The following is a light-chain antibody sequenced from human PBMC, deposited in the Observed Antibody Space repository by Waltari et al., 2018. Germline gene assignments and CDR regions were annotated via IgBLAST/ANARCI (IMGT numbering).Light chain of an antibody. CDR1: QGITND. J-gene: IGKJ2*03. V-gene: IGKV1-27*01. CDR3: QHYDSIPYS. Sequence: DIQMTQSPSSLSASVGDRVTITCRASQGITNDLAWYQQKPGETPKLLIYEASSLQSGVPSRFSGSCTVTDFTLTISSLQFEDFATYYCQHYDSIPYSFGQGTKVEIK. CDR2: EAS.